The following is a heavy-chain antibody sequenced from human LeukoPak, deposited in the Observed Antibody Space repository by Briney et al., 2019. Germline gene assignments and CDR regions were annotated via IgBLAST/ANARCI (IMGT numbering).Heavy chain of an antibody. D-gene: IGHD3-9*01. Sequence: PSETLSLTCSVSGGSINNYYWNWIRQPPGKGLEWIGYIYYTGNTNYNPSLKSRVTISVDTSKNQFSLKLSSVTAADTAVYYCARVQNYDILAGYPPLSWFDLWGQGTLVTVSS. CDR2: IYYTGNT. CDR1: GGSINNYY. V-gene: IGHV4-59*01. J-gene: IGHJ5*02. CDR3: ARVQNYDILAGYPPLSWFDL.